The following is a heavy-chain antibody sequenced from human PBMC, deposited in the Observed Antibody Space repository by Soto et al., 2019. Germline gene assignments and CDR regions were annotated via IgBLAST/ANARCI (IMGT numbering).Heavy chain of an antibody. CDR2: INPNSGGT. D-gene: IGHD3-10*01. J-gene: IGHJ4*02. Sequence: ASVKVSCKASGYTFTGYYMHWVRQAPGQGLEWMGWINPNSGGTNYAQKFQGWVTMTRDTSISTAYMELSRLRSDGTAVYYCARDRPAPVYGSGSYYRPLDYWGQGTLVTVSS. V-gene: IGHV1-2*04. CDR3: ARDRPAPVYGSGSYYRPLDY. CDR1: GYTFTGYY.